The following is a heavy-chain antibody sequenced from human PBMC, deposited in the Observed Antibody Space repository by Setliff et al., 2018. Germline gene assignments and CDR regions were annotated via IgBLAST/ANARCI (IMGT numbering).Heavy chain of an antibody. Sequence: SVKVSCKASGGTFNNYLISWVRQAPGQGLEWMGGIIPIFGTTRYTQKFQGRLTFFMDESTNTVYMELSSLRSDDTALYYCAREEGYYYDSTDYYYYMDVWGKGTTVTVSS. CDR2: IIPIFGTT. CDR1: GGTFNNYL. CDR3: AREEGYYYDSTDYYYYMDV. J-gene: IGHJ6*03. V-gene: IGHV1-69*05. D-gene: IGHD3-22*01.